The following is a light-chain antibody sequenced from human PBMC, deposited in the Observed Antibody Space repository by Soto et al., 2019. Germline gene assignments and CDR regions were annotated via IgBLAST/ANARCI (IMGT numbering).Light chain of an antibody. V-gene: IGLV4-60*02. CDR1: SGHSSYT. J-gene: IGLJ3*02. Sequence: QPVLTQSSSASASLGSSVKLTCTLSSGHSSYTIAWHQQLPGKAPRYLMNLEGSGSYNKGSGVPDRFSGSSSGADRYLTISNLQFEDEADYYCKTWDSNKWVFGGGTKLTVL. CDR2: LEGSGSY. CDR3: KTWDSNKWV.